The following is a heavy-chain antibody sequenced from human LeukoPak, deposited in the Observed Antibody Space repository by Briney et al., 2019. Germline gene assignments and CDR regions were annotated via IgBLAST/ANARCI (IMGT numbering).Heavy chain of an antibody. D-gene: IGHD3-22*01. J-gene: IGHJ4*02. CDR2: INTNTGNP. CDR3: ARGDYETHGYQTR. Sequence: ASVKVSCKASGGTFSSYAISWVRQAPGQGLEWMGWINTNTGNPTYAQGFTGRFVFSLDTSVSTAYLQISSLKAEDTAVYYCARGDYETHGYQTRWGQGTLVTVSS. CDR1: GGTFSSYA. V-gene: IGHV7-4-1*02.